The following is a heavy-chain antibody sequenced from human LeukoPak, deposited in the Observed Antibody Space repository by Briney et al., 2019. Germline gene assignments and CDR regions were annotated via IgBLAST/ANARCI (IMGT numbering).Heavy chain of an antibody. CDR2: VYYSGNT. D-gene: IGHD5-18*01. V-gene: IGHV4-39*01. CDR3: ARHVYGYGLDY. Sequence: SETLSLTCTVSGGSISNSNSYWGWIRQTPGKGVEWIGTVYYSGNTNYNPSLKSRVTISADTSKNQFSLKLTSVTAADTAVYYCARHVYGYGLDYWGQGILVTVSS. CDR1: GGSISNSNSY. J-gene: IGHJ4*02.